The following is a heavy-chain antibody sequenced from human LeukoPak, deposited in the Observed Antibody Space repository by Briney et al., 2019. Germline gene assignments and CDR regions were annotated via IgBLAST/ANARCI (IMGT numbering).Heavy chain of an antibody. CDR2: ISYDESNK. V-gene: IGHV3-30-3*01. CDR1: GFTFSSYA. J-gene: IGHJ3*02. CDR3: ARVGSFLDAFDI. Sequence: GRSLRLSCAASGFTFSSYAMHWVRQAPGKGLEWVAVISYDESNKYYADSVKGRFTISRDNSKNTLYLQMNSLRAEDTAVYYCARVGSFLDAFDIWGQGTMVTVSS.